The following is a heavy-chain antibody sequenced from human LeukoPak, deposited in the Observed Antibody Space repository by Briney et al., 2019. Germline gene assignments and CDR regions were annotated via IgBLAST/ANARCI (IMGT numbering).Heavy chain of an antibody. Sequence: SETLSLTCTVSGGSISSSSYYWGWIRQPPGKGLERIGSIYYSGSTNYNPSLKSRVTISVDTSKNQFSLKLSSVTAADTAVYYCARVNRDSSGFYHIYFDYWGQGTLVTVSS. CDR3: ARVNRDSSGFYHIYFDY. D-gene: IGHD3-22*01. CDR1: GGSISSSSYY. V-gene: IGHV4-39*07. J-gene: IGHJ4*02. CDR2: IYYSGST.